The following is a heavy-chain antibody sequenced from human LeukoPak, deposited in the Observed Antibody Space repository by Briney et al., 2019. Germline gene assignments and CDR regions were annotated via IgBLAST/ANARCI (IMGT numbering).Heavy chain of an antibody. CDR1: GYSISSGYY. D-gene: IGHD3-3*01. V-gene: IGHV4-38-2*01. Sequence: SETLSLXCAVSGYSISSGYYWGWIRQPPGKGLEWIGSIYHSGSTYYNPSHKSRVTISVDTSKNQFSLKLSSVTAADTAVYYCAIDDFWSGYYPKDYWGQGTLVTVSS. CDR2: IYHSGST. J-gene: IGHJ4*02. CDR3: AIDDFWSGYYPKDY.